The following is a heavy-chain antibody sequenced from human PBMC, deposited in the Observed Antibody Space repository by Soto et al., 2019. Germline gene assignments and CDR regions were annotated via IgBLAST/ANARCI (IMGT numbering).Heavy chain of an antibody. J-gene: IGHJ5*02. CDR1: GGTFGSYT. Sequence: QVQLVQSGAEVKKPGSSVKVSCKASGGTFGSYTINWVRQAPGQGLEWMGRIIPIVGIVNYAQKLQGRVTITADKSTSTAYMELCSLRSEDTAMYYCARDLGQSGRVLPAPNWFDPWGQGTLVTVSS. V-gene: IGHV1-69*08. D-gene: IGHD2-2*01. CDR2: IIPIVGIV. CDR3: ARDLGQSGRVLPAPNWFDP.